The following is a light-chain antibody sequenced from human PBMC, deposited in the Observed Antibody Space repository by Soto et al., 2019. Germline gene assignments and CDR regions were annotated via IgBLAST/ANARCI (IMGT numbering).Light chain of an antibody. V-gene: IGKV1-5*03. J-gene: IGKJ1*01. Sequence: DIQMTQSPSTLSASLGDRVTITCRASQSISSWLAWYQQKPGKAPKCLICKASGLESGVPSRFSGSGSETEFTLTISSLQPDDFAIYYCQQYSSYPWTFGQGTKVEIK. CDR3: QQYSSYPWT. CDR2: KAS. CDR1: QSISSW.